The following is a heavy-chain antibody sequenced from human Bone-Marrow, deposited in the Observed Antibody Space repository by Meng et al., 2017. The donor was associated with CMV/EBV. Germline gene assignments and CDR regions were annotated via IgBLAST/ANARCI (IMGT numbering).Heavy chain of an antibody. V-gene: IGHV1-2*02. J-gene: IGHJ4*02. CDR3: ARGGYSSSWYLPIIDY. CDR2: INPNSGGT. D-gene: IGHD6-13*01. CDR1: GYTFTGYY. Sequence: ASVKVSCKASGYTFTGYYMHWVRQAPGQGLEWMGWINPNSGGTNYAQKFQGRVTMTRDTSISTAYMELSRLRSDDTAVYYCARGGYSSSWYLPIIDYWGQRTLVTVSS.